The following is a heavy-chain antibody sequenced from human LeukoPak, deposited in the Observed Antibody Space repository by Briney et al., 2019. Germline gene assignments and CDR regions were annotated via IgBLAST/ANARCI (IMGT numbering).Heavy chain of an antibody. CDR1: GFTVSSNY. D-gene: IGHD5-18*01. Sequence: GGSLRLSCAASGFTVSSNYMSWVRQAPGKGLEWVSVIYSGGGTYYADSVKGRFTISRDNSKNTLYLQMNSLRAEDTAVYYCAREGGDLLGETAPRDYYYYGMDVWGQGTTVTVSS. CDR2: IYSGGGT. V-gene: IGHV3-66*01. J-gene: IGHJ6*02. CDR3: AREGGDLLGETAPRDYYYYGMDV.